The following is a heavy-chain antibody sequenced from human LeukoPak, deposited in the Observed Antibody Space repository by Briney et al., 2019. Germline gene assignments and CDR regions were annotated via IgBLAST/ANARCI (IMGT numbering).Heavy chain of an antibody. V-gene: IGHV4-39*07. CDR2: IYYSGST. CDR1: GDSISSSSYY. Sequence: SETLSLTCTVSGDSISSSSYYWGWIRQPPGKGLEWIGSIYYSGSTYYNPSLKSRVTISVDTSKNQFSLKLSSVTAADTAVYYCARVLLTVDAFDIWGQGTMVTVSS. J-gene: IGHJ3*02. D-gene: IGHD3-16*01. CDR3: ARVLLTVDAFDI.